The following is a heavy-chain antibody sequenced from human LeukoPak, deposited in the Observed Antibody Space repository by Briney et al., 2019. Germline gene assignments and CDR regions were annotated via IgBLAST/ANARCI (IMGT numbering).Heavy chain of an antibody. V-gene: IGHV4-4*07. CDR3: ARTWEDAFDI. Sequence: SSETLSLTCSVTGGSISDYYWNWIRQPAGKGLEWIGRLYTSGNTDYNPSLKSRVTLSRDTSKNQFSLRLNSVTAADTAVYYCARTWEDAFDIWGQGTLVTVSS. CDR1: GGSISDYY. J-gene: IGHJ3*02. CDR2: LYTSGNT. D-gene: IGHD1-26*01.